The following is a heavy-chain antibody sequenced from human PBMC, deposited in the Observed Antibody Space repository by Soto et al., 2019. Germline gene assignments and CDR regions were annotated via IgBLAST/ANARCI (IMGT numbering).Heavy chain of an antibody. CDR1: GFTFSSYA. J-gene: IGHJ6*02. CDR3: ARALGPQYYYGMDV. Sequence: QVQLVESGGGVVQPGRSLRLSCAASGFTFSSYAMHWVRQAPGKGLEWVAVISYDGSNKYYADSVKGRFTISRDNFKNTLYLQMNSLRAEDTAVYYCARALGPQYYYGMDVWGQGTTVTVSS. CDR2: ISYDGSNK. V-gene: IGHV3-30-3*01.